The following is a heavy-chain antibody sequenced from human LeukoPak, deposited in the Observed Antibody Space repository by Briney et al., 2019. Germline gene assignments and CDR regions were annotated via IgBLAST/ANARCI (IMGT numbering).Heavy chain of an antibody. J-gene: IGHJ5*02. D-gene: IGHD2/OR15-2a*01. CDR1: GFTFSNHG. CDR2: IPDSGSAI. Sequence: GGSLRLSCEASGFTFSNHGMNWVRQAPGKGLEWVAFIPDSGSAIYYADSVKGRFSVSRDNAKNSVYLQMNSLRPEDTARYYCARGKTSQNIVTRKTYNWFDPWGQGTLVTVSS. V-gene: IGHV3-48*03. CDR3: ARGKTSQNIVTRKTYNWFDP.